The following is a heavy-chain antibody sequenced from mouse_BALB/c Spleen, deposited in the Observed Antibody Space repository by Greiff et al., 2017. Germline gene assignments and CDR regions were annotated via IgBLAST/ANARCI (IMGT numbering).Heavy chain of an antibody. Sequence: VQLQQSGPELVKPGASVKISCKASGYAFSSSWMNWVKQRPGQGLEWIGRIYPGDGDTNYNGKFKGKATLTADKSSSTAYMQLSSLTSVDSAVYFCASPYYRYDGAWFAYWGQGTLVTVSA. CDR1: GYAFSSSW. J-gene: IGHJ3*01. D-gene: IGHD2-14*01. CDR3: ASPYYRYDGAWFAY. V-gene: IGHV1-82*01. CDR2: IYPGDGDT.